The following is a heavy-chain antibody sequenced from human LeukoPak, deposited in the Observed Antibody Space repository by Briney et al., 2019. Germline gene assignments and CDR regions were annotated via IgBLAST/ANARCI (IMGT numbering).Heavy chain of an antibody. CDR3: ARGELRYFDWLLYY. D-gene: IGHD3-9*01. J-gene: IGHJ4*02. V-gene: IGHV4-34*01. CDR1: GGSFSGYY. CDR2: INHSGST. Sequence: SETLSLTCAVYGGSFSGYYWSWIRQPPGKGLEWIGEINHSGSTNYKPSLKSRVTISVDTSKNQFSLKLSSVTAADTAVYYCARGELRYFDWLLYYWGQGTLVTVSS.